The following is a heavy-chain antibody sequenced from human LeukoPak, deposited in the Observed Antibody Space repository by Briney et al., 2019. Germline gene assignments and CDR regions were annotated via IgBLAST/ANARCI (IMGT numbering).Heavy chain of an antibody. CDR1: GYTFTSYG. D-gene: IGHD7-27*01. J-gene: IGHJ4*02. Sequence: GASVKVSCRASGYTFTSYGISWVRQAPGQGLEWMGWISAYNGNTNYAQKLQGRVTMTTDTSTSTAYMELRSLRSDDTAVYYCAGGTWGRAGKGLPDDYWGQGTLVTVSS. V-gene: IGHV1-18*01. CDR2: ISAYNGNT. CDR3: AGGTWGRAGKGLPDDY.